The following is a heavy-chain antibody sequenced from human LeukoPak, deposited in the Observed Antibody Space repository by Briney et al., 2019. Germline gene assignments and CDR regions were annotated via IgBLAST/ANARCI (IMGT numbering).Heavy chain of an antibody. Sequence: SETLSLTCAVYGGSFSDYYWSWIRQSPGKGLEWIGEINHSGSTNHNPSLKGRVTISVDTSKNQFSLKLSSVTAADTAMYYCARREPHGDYGGKIRYYYYMDVWGKGTTVTISS. J-gene: IGHJ6*03. CDR2: INHSGST. CDR1: GGSFSDYY. V-gene: IGHV4-34*01. CDR3: ARREPHGDYGGKIRYYYYMDV. D-gene: IGHD4-23*01.